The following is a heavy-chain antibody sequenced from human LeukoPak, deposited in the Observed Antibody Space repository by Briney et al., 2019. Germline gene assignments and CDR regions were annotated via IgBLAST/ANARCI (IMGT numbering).Heavy chain of an antibody. J-gene: IGHJ4*02. CDR3: AKDKNYYGDYGFDY. D-gene: IGHD4-17*01. Sequence: GRSLRLSCAASGFTFDDYAMHWVRQAPGKGLEWVSGISWNSGSIGYADSVKGRFTISRDNAKNSLYLQMNSLRAEDTALYYCAKDKNYYGDYGFDYWGQGNLVTVSS. CDR2: ISWNSGSI. CDR1: GFTFDDYA. V-gene: IGHV3-9*01.